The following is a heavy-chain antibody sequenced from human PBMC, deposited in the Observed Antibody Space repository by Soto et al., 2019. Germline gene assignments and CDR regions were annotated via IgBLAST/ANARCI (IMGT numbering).Heavy chain of an antibody. CDR3: AAGSFDINLGYYDFWSGSGWTKYGMDV. CDR1: GFTFTSSA. V-gene: IGHV1-58*01. CDR2: IVVGSGNT. Sequence: ASVKVSCKASGFTFTSSAVQWVRQARGQRLEWIGWIVVGSGNTNYAQKFQERVTITRDMSTSTAYMELSSLRSEDTAVYYCAAGSFDINLGYYDFWSGSGWTKYGMDVWGQGTTVTVSS. D-gene: IGHD3-3*01. J-gene: IGHJ6*02.